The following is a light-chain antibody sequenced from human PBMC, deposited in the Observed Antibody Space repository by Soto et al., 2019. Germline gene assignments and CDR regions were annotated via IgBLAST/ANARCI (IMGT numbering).Light chain of an antibody. CDR1: QNLSSSF. Sequence: EIVLTQSPGTLSLSPGERATLSCRASQNLSSSFLAWYQQKPGQAPRLLIFAASSRATGIPDRFSGSGSGTDFTLTISSLEPEDFAVYYCQQRSNWPPWTFGQGTKVDIK. CDR2: AAS. V-gene: IGKV3D-20*02. CDR3: QQRSNWPPWT. J-gene: IGKJ1*01.